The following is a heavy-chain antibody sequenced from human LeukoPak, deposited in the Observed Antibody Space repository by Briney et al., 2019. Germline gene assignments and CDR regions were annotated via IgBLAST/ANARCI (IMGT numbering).Heavy chain of an antibody. V-gene: IGHV3-21*01. CDR3: ARAPGSVVHRVYYYYGMDV. CDR1: GFTFSSYS. CDR2: ISSSSSDI. Sequence: SGGSLRLSCAASGFTFSSYSMKWVRQAPGKGLEWVSSISSSSSDIYYADSVKGRFTISRDNAKNSLYLQMNSLRVEDTAIYYCARAPGSVVHRVYYYYGMDVWGQGTTVTVSS. D-gene: IGHD4-23*01. J-gene: IGHJ6*02.